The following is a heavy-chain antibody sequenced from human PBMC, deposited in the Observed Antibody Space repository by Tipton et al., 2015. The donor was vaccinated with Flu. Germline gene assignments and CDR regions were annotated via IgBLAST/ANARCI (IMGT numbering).Heavy chain of an antibody. CDR3: AAGDAYDSGGYHPYFDY. CDR1: GVSVSTYY. D-gene: IGHD3-22*01. V-gene: IGHV4-59*02. J-gene: IGHJ4*02. Sequence: TLSLTCTVSGVSVSTYYWTWFRQPPGRGLEGMGYQYYSWSTNYNPSLKSRVAISIVKSTNQFSLKLNSVTAAETALYYCAAGDAYDSGGYHPYFDYGGRGTLVTVSS. CDR2: QYYSWST.